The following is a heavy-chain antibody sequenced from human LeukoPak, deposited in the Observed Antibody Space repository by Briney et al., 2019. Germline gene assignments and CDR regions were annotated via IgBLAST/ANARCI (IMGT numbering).Heavy chain of an antibody. CDR1: EGTFSSYA. D-gene: IGHD2-8*01. CDR2: IIPILGIA. CDR3: ASLMEPTQANWFDP. V-gene: IGHV1-69*04. J-gene: IGHJ5*02. Sequence: SVKVSCKASEGTFSSYAISWVRQAPGQGLEWMGRIIPILGIANYAQKFQGRVTITADKSTSTAYMELGSLRSEDTAVYYCASLMEPTQANWFDPWGQGTLVTVSS.